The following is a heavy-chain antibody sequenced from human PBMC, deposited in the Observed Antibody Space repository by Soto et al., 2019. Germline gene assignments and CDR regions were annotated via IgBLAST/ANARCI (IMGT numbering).Heavy chain of an antibody. V-gene: IGHV3-23*01. D-gene: IGHD3-10*01. J-gene: IGHJ4*02. CDR3: ARGSKDSYPGSRIFDF. CDR1: XITXGTXA. Sequence: SXLXSCXAPXITXGTXAMSXVRQXXGEGLEWVXXXXXXXXXXXXADSVRGRFTISRDNSKKTLYLQMSSLRADDSAVYFCARGSKDSYPGSRIFDFWGRGTLGTVS. CDR2: XXXXXXXX.